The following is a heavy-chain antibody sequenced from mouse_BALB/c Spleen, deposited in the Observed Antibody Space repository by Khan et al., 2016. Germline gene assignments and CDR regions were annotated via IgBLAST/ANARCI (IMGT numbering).Heavy chain of an antibody. CDR2: TNTYSGES. CDR1: GYTFTNYG. V-gene: IGHV9-3-1*01. J-gene: IGHJ1*01. Sequence: QIQLVQSGPELKKPGKTVKISCKASGYTFTNYGMNWVKQAPGQGLKWMGWTNTYSGESTYADDFKGRFAFSLETSANTAYLQINNLKNEDTATYVCARSRYEYGISSYCDVWGPGTTVTVSS. CDR3: ARSRYEYGISSYCDV. D-gene: IGHD1-1*01.